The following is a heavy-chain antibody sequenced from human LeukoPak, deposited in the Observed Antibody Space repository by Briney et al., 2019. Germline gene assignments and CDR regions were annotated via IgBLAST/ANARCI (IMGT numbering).Heavy chain of an antibody. V-gene: IGHV3-21*01. CDR3: ARDSGYSYGSLDY. CDR2: ISSSSSYI. D-gene: IGHD5-18*01. Sequence: GGSLRLSCAASGFTFSSYSMTWVRQAPGKGLEWVSSISSSSSYIYYADSVKGRFTIPRDNAKNSLYLQMNSLRAEDTAVYYCARDSGYSYGSLDYWGQGTLVTVSS. J-gene: IGHJ4*02. CDR1: GFTFSSYS.